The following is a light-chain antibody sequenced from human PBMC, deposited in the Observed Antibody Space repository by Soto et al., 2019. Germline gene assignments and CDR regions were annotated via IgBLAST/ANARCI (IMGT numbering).Light chain of an antibody. V-gene: IGLV3-21*04. CDR2: YDS. CDR1: NIGRKT. J-gene: IGLJ2*01. CDR3: QVWDSVSDHVI. Sequence: SYELTQPPSVSVAPGRTARITCGGNNIGRKTVHWYQQKPGQAPVLVISYDSDRPSGIPERFSGSNSGNTATLTISRVEAGDEADYYCQVWDSVSDHVIFGGGTQLTVL.